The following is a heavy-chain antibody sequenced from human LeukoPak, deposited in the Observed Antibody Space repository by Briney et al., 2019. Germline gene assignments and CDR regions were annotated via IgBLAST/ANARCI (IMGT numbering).Heavy chain of an antibody. CDR1: GESFIYNY. J-gene: IGHJ6*03. V-gene: IGHV4-34*01. D-gene: IGHD1-26*01. CDR3: ARRRVGTTFYYYYYMDV. CDR2: INHSGST. Sequence: SETLSLTCAVYGESFIYNYWTWIRQPPGKGLEWIGEINHSGSTNYNPSLKSRVTMSVDRAKNQFSLNLSSVTAADTAVYYCARRRVGTTFYYYYYMDVWGKGTTVTISS.